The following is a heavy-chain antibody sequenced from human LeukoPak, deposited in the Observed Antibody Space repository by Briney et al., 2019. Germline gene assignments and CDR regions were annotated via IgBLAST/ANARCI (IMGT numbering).Heavy chain of an antibody. V-gene: IGHV4-34*01. CDR1: GGSFSGYY. J-gene: IGHJ4*02. Sequence: SETLSLTCAVYGGSFSGYYWSWIRQPPGKGLEWIGEINHSGSTNYNPSLKSRVTMSVDTSKNQFSLKVNSMTAADTAVYYCARGGLVVRGSGSTYLVFDYWGQGTLVTVSS. CDR2: INHSGST. D-gene: IGHD3-10*01. CDR3: ARGGLVVRGSGSTYLVFDY.